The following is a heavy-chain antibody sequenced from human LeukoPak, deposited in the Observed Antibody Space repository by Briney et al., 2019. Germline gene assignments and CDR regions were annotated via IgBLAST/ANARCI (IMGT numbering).Heavy chain of an antibody. CDR1: GGSISSYY. CDR3: ARLSSRGHYYDFWSGYLNWFDP. V-gene: IGHV4-59*05. D-gene: IGHD3-3*01. CDR2: IYYSGST. Sequence: PSETLSLTCTVSGGSISSYYWSWIRQPPGKGLEWIGSIYYSGSTYYNPSLKSRVTISVDTSKNQFSLKLSSVTAADTAVYYCARLSSRGHYYDFWSGYLNWFDPWGQGTLVTVSS. J-gene: IGHJ5*02.